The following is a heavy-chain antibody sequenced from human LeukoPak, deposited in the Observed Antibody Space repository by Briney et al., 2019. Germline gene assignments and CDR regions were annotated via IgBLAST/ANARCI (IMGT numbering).Heavy chain of an antibody. CDR2: IYTDGST. Sequence: PGGSLRLSCAASGFIVSSNYMNWVRQAPGKGLEWVSVIYTDGSTYCADSVKGRFTISRDISRNTVHLQMNSLRAGDTAVYYCARDPHGYNSYFDYWGQGTTVTVSS. V-gene: IGHV3-53*01. D-gene: IGHD5-24*01. CDR1: GFIVSSNY. CDR3: ARDPHGYNSYFDY. J-gene: IGHJ4*03.